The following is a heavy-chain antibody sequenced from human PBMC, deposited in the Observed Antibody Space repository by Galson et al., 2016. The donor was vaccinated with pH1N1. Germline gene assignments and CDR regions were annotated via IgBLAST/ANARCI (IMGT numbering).Heavy chain of an antibody. D-gene: IGHD2-15*01. V-gene: IGHV4-39*07. CDR3: AKVDISSRSYFFDS. Sequence: TVSGGSISTNNYYWGWIRQPPGKGLEWIGSIYYSGSTYYNPSLKSRVTISLDTSKNQFSLKLSSVTADDTAIYYCAKVDISSRSYFFDSWGQGTLVTVSS. J-gene: IGHJ4*02. CDR2: IYYSGST. CDR1: GGSISTNNYY.